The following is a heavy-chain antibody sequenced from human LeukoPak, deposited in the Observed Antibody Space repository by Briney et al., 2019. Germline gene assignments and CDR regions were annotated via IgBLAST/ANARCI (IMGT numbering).Heavy chain of an antibody. J-gene: IGHJ4*02. CDR1: GFTFDNYA. CDR3: AKVRGTYSSGYFFDY. CDR2: ISWNSGYI. D-gene: IGHD6-19*01. V-gene: IGHV3-9*01. Sequence: SGGSLRLSCPSSGFTFDNYAMHWVRQAPGKGLEWLSIISWNSGYIGYADSVKGRFTISRDNAKKSLDLQMNSLRAEDTAFYYCAKVRGTYSSGYFFDYWGQGTLVTVSS.